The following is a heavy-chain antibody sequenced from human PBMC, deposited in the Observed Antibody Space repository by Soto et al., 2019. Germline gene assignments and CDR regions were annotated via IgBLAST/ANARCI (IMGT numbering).Heavy chain of an antibody. J-gene: IGHJ6*02. CDR3: ARGYDFWSGYYYYYYGMDV. D-gene: IGHD3-3*01. V-gene: IGHV3-7*05. CDR1: GFTFSSYW. CDR2: IKQDGSEK. Sequence: EVQLVESGGGLVQPGGSLRLSCAASGFTFSSYWMSWVRQAPGKGLEWVANIKQDGSEKYYVDSVKGRFTISRDNAKNSLCLEMNSLRAEATAVYYCARGYDFWSGYYYYYYGMDVWGQGTTVTVSS.